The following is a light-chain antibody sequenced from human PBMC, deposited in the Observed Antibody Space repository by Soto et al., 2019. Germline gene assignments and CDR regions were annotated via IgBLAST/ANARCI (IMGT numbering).Light chain of an antibody. Sequence: QSALTQPASVSGSPGQSITICCSGTSSDVGGYRFVSWYQHHPGEAPKLIIYEVSNRPSGVSSRFSGSKSGNTASLTISGLQAEDESLYYCSSKSSGSTPMLFGGGTKVTVL. CDR1: SSDVGGYRF. J-gene: IGLJ3*02. CDR3: SSKSSGSTPML. V-gene: IGLV2-14*01. CDR2: EVS.